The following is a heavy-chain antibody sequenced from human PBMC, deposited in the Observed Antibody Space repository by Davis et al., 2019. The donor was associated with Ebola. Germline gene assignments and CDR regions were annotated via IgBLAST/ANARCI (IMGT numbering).Heavy chain of an antibody. D-gene: IGHD3-3*01. CDR2: IDPSDSYT. Sequence: KVSCKGSGYSFTSYWITWVRQMPGKGLEWMGRIDPSDSYTNYSPSFQGHVTISADKSISTAYLQWSSLKASDTAMYYCARQYYDFWSGYRWYFDYWGQGTLVTVSS. J-gene: IGHJ4*02. CDR1: GYSFTSYW. CDR3: ARQYYDFWSGYRWYFDY. V-gene: IGHV5-10-1*01.